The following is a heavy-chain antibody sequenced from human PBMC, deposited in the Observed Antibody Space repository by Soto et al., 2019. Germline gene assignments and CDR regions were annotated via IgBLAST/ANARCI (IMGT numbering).Heavy chain of an antibody. V-gene: IGHV3-23*01. Sequence: EVQLLESGGGLVQPGGSLRLSCVASGFTFSSYAMSWVRQAPGKGLEWVSAISGSGGTTYYADSVKGRFTFSRDNSKKTLYLQMNSLRAEDTAVYYCAKPANGWFSAFDIWGQGTMVTVSS. J-gene: IGHJ3*02. CDR1: GFTFSSYA. CDR2: ISGSGGTT. D-gene: IGHD6-19*01. CDR3: AKPANGWFSAFDI.